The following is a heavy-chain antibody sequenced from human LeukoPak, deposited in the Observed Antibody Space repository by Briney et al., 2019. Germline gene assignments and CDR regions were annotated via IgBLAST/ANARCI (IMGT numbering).Heavy chain of an antibody. D-gene: IGHD1-26*01. Sequence: PGRSLRLSCTVSGFPFADDVIHWVRQAPGTGLEWVAVTSADESIKIYNDSVRGRFTISRDNSKNIQYLQMNSVRVEDTAVYYCARDPVLGAPDYLHYWGRGTLVTVSS. V-gene: IGHV3-30-3*01. CDR2: TSADESIK. J-gene: IGHJ4*02. CDR3: ARDPVLGAPDYLHY. CDR1: GFPFADDV.